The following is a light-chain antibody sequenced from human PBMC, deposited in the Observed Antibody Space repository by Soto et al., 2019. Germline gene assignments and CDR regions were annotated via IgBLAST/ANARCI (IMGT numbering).Light chain of an antibody. CDR3: QHYSNYPIT. Sequence: DIQMTQSPSTLSASVGDRVTITCRASQSIAYWLAWYQQRPGKAPNLLIYKASSLESGVPSRFSGSGSGTEFTLTISSLQPDDFATYYCQHYSNYPITFGGGTKVEIK. V-gene: IGKV1-5*03. CDR2: KAS. J-gene: IGKJ4*01. CDR1: QSIAYW.